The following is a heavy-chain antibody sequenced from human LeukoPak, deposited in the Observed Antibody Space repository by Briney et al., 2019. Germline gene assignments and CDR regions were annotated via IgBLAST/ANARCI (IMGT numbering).Heavy chain of an antibody. CDR2: INPNSGGT. V-gene: IGHV1-2*02. CDR3: ARCPLLAGGIMDV. D-gene: IGHD3-16*01. J-gene: IGHJ6*02. CDR1: GYTFTGYY. Sequence: ASVKVSCKASGYTFTGYYMHWVRQAPGQGLEWMGWINPNSGGTNYAQKFQGRVTMTRDTSISTAYMELSRLRSDDTAVYYCARCPLLAGGIMDVWGQGTTVTVSS.